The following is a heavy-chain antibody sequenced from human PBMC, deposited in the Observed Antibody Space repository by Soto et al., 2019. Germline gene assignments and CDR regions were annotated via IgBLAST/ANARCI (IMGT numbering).Heavy chain of an antibody. V-gene: IGHV4-34*01. Sequence: SETLSLTCTVSGGSITIGGYYWSWIRQPPGKGLEWIGEINHSGSTNYNPSLKSRVTMSVDTSKNQFSLKLSSVTAADTAVYYCAREEGTMVRGVIKHNWFDPWGQGTLVTVSS. CDR1: GGSITIGGYY. CDR3: AREEGTMVRGVIKHNWFDP. J-gene: IGHJ5*02. D-gene: IGHD3-10*01. CDR2: INHSGST.